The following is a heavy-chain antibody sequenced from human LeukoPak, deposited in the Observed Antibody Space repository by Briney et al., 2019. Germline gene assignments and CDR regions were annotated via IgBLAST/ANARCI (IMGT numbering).Heavy chain of an antibody. V-gene: IGHV3-23*01. J-gene: IGHJ4*02. CDR3: AKGLAHFDY. Sequence: GGSLRLSCAASGFTFSIYAMSWVRLAPGKGLEWVSAISSSGGTIYYADSVQGRFTISRDNSKNTLYPQMNSLRAEDTAVYYCAKGLAHFDYWGQGTLVTVSS. CDR2: ISSSGGTI. D-gene: IGHD5/OR15-5a*01. CDR1: GFTFSIYA.